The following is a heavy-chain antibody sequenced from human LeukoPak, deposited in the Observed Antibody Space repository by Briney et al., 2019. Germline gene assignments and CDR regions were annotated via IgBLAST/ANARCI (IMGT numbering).Heavy chain of an antibody. CDR2: ISVSGSDT. D-gene: IGHD1/OR15-1a*01. J-gene: IGHJ4*02. Sequence: PGGSLRLSCAASGFTFSSYGMSWVRQAPGKGLEWVAGISVSGSDTNYAVSVKGRFTISRDNSKNTVYLQMSSLRVDDSAVYYCAKPDGVWHNEIDYWGQGTLVTVSS. CDR3: AKPDGVWHNEIDY. V-gene: IGHV3-23*01. CDR1: GFTFSSYG.